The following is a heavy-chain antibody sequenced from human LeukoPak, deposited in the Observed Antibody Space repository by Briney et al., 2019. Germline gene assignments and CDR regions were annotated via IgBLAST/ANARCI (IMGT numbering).Heavy chain of an antibody. CDR1: GFTVSSNY. CDR2: IYSGGST. CDR3: ARDLEGIAAAGTDY. J-gene: IGHJ4*02. Sequence: QTGGSLRLSCAASGFTVSSNYMSWVRQAPGKGLEWVSVIYSGGSTYYADSVKGRFTISRDNSKNTLYLQMNSLRAEDTAVYYCARDLEGIAAAGTDYWGQGTLVTVSS. V-gene: IGHV3-53*01. D-gene: IGHD6-13*01.